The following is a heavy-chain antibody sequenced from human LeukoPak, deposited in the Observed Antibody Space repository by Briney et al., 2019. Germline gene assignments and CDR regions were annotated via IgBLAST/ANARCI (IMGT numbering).Heavy chain of an antibody. J-gene: IGHJ4*02. D-gene: IGHD1-26*01. CDR2: ISGSGGST. V-gene: IGHV3-23*01. CDR3: AKDGSGSYYFDY. CDR1: GFTFSSYA. Sequence: GGPLRLSCAASGFTFSSYAMSWVRQAPGKGLEWVSAISGSGGSTYYADSVKGRFTISRDNSKNTLYLQMNSLRAEDTAVYYCAKDGSGSYYFDYWGQGTLVTVSS.